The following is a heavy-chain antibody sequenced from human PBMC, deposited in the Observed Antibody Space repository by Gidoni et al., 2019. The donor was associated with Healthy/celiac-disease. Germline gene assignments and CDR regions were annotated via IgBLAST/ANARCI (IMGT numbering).Heavy chain of an antibody. CDR1: GGSISSSSYY. Sequence: QLQLQESGPGLVKPSETLSLTCTVSGGSISSSSYYWGWIRQPPGKGLEWIGSIYSSGSTYYNPSLKSRVTISVDTSKNQFSLKLSSVTAADTAVYYCASTVVVAVRRGFDPWGQGTLVTVSS. CDR3: ASTVVVAVRRGFDP. D-gene: IGHD2-15*01. CDR2: IYSSGST. J-gene: IGHJ5*02. V-gene: IGHV4-39*01.